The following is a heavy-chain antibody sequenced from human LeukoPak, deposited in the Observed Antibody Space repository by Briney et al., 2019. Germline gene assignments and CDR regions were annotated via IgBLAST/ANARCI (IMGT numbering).Heavy chain of an antibody. CDR2: IYYSGST. CDR3: ARVGGSGYYGMDV. Sequence: SETLSLTCTVSGGSISSYYWSWIRQPPGKGLEWIGYIYYSGSTNYNPSLKSRVTISVDTSKNQFSLKLSSVTAADTAVYYCARVGGSGYYGMDVWGQGTTVTVSS. J-gene: IGHJ6*02. CDR1: GGSISSYY. V-gene: IGHV4-59*01.